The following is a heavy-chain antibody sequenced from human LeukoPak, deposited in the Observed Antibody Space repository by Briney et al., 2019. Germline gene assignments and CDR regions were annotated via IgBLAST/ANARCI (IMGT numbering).Heavy chain of an antibody. D-gene: IGHD3-16*02. J-gene: IGHJ4*02. Sequence: GGSLRLSCVASGFTFSSYAMSWVRQAPGKGLEWVSAISGSGGSTYYADSVKGRFTISRDNSKNTLYLQMNSLRAEDTAVYYCAKHRSFYVNSLFDYWGQGTLVTVSS. V-gene: IGHV3-23*01. CDR3: AKHRSFYVNSLFDY. CDR1: GFTFSSYA. CDR2: ISGSGGST.